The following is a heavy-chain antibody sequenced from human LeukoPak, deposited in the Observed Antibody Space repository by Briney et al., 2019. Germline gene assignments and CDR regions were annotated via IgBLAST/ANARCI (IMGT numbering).Heavy chain of an antibody. D-gene: IGHD3-10*01. CDR3: VKGGWFGQSPSDVFDV. Sequence: GGSLRLSCAASGFNFSGYAMSWVRQAPGKGLEWVSGVSIRGDTTKYADSVKGRFTISRDNSKNTLFLQMNSLRGEDTAAYYCVKGGWFGQSPSDVFDVWGQGTMVTVS. J-gene: IGHJ3*01. CDR2: VSIRGDTT. CDR1: GFNFSGYA. V-gene: IGHV3-23*01.